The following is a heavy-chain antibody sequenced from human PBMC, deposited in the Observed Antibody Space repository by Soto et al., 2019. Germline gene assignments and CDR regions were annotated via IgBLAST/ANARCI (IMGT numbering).Heavy chain of an antibody. CDR2: IYYSGST. CDR3: ARDRGSSSWPYYYYYGMDA. Sequence: PSETLSLTCTVSGGSVSSGSYYWSWIRQPPGKGLEWIGYIYYSGSTNYNPSPKSRVTISVDTSKNQFSLKLSSVTAADTAVYYCARDRGSSSWPYYYYYGMDAWGQGTTVTV. D-gene: IGHD6-13*01. J-gene: IGHJ6*02. CDR1: GGSVSSGSYY. V-gene: IGHV4-61*01.